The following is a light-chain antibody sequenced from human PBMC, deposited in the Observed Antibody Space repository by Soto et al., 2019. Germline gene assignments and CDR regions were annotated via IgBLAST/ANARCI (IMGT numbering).Light chain of an antibody. J-gene: IGKJ1*01. CDR2: GAS. V-gene: IGKV3-20*01. Sequence: ENVFTQSQGTLSLSPGERGTLSGMASQSVSSSYLAWYQQKPGQAPRLLIYGASSRATGIPDRFSGSGSGTDFTLTISRLEPEDFAVYYCQQYGSSPAFGQGTKVDIK. CDR1: QSVSSSY. CDR3: QQYGSSPA.